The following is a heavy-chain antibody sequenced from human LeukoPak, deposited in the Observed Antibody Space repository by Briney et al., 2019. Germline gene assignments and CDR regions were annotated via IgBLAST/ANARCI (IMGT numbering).Heavy chain of an antibody. V-gene: IGHV3-7*03. J-gene: IGHJ4*02. D-gene: IGHD2-2*01. CDR3: ARDPCHGALDY. CDR1: GFTFSSYW. Sequence: QPGGSLRLSCAASGFTFSSYWMSWVRRAPGKGLEWVANIKQDGTEEYYVDSVRGRFSISKDNAKNSLYLQMNSLRAEDTAVYYCARDPCHGALDYWGQGALVTVSS. CDR2: IKQDGTEE.